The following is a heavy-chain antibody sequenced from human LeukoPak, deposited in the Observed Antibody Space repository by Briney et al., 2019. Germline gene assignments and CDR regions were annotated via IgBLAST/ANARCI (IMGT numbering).Heavy chain of an antibody. V-gene: IGHV4-34*01. CDR2: INHSGST. CDR3: ARAGLDRAMATAWTMDY. D-gene: IGHD5-18*01. J-gene: IGHJ4*02. CDR1: GGSFSGYY. Sequence: PSETLSLTCAVYGGSFSGYYWSWIRQPPGKGLELIGEINHSGSTNYNPSLKSRVTISLDTSKNQFYLKLSSVTAADTAVYYCARAGLDRAMATAWTMDYWGQGTLVSVSS.